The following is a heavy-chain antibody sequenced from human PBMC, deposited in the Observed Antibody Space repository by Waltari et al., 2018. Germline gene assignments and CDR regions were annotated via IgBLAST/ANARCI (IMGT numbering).Heavy chain of an antibody. J-gene: IGHJ4*02. CDR1: GFTLSTYW. CDR2: IKQDGSEI. D-gene: IGHD3-10*01. Sequence: EVRLVESGGGLVQPGGSVRLSCVASGFTLSTYWMSWVGQAPGKGLEWVASIKQDGSEIHYVDSVKGRFTISRDNAKNSLFLQMNSLRVEDTAVYFCARFLFGNTVFDFWGQGTLVTVSS. CDR3: ARFLFGNTVFDF. V-gene: IGHV3-7*01.